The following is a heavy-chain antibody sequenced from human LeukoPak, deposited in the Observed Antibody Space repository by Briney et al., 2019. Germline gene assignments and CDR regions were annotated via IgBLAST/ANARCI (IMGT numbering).Heavy chain of an antibody. V-gene: IGHV1-24*01. D-gene: IGHD3-22*01. CDR1: GYTLTELS. CDR3: ATRISRYPRWLSPGGDAFDI. J-gene: IGHJ3*02. CDR2: FDPEDGET. Sequence: ASVKVSCKVSGYTLTELSMHWVRQAPGKGLEWMGGFDPEDGETIYAQKFQGRVTMTEDTSTDTAYMDLSGLRSEDTAVYYCATRISRYPRWLSPGGDAFDIWGQGTMVTVSS.